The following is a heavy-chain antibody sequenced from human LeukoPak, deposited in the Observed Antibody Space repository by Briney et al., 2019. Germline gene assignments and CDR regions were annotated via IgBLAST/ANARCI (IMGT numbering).Heavy chain of an antibody. V-gene: IGHV1-8*01. CDR2: MNPNSGNT. CDR1: GYTFTSYD. Sequence: GASVTVSCKASGYTFTSYDINWVRQATGQGLEWMGWMNPNSGNTVYAQKFQGRVTITRHTSISTAYMELSSLRSEDTAVYYCARESGLYGSGSRYWGQGTLVTVSS. J-gene: IGHJ4*02. CDR3: ARESGLYGSGSRY. D-gene: IGHD3-10*01.